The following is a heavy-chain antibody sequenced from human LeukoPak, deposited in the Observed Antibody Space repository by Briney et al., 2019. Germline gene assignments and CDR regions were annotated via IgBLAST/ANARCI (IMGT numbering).Heavy chain of an antibody. CDR3: ARDSVVIGPFDY. CDR1: GGTFSSYA. Sequence: KVSCKASGGTFSSYAISWVRQASGQGLEWMGRIIPIFGTANYAQKFQGRVTITTDESTSTAYMELSSLRSEDTAVYYCARDSVVIGPFDYWGQGTLVTVSS. V-gene: IGHV1-69*05. J-gene: IGHJ4*02. D-gene: IGHD3-22*01. CDR2: IIPIFGTA.